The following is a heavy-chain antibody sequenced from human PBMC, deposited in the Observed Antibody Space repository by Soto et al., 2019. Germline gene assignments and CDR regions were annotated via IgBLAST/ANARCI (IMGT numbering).Heavy chain of an antibody. D-gene: IGHD4-17*01. CDR2: INSDGSST. V-gene: IGHV3-74*01. CDR1: GFTFSSYW. J-gene: IGHJ4*02. CDR3: ARDGNYGDYAGD. Sequence: EVQLVESGRGLVQPGGSLRLSCAASGFTFSSYWMHWVRQAPGKGLVWVSRINSDGSSTSYADSVKDRFTISRDNAKNTLYLQMNSLRAEDTAVYYCARDGNYGDYAGDWGQGTLVTVSS.